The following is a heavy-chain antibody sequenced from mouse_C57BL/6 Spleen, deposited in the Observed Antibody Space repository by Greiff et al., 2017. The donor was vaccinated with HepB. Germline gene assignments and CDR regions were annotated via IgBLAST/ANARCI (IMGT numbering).Heavy chain of an antibody. D-gene: IGHD1-1*01. J-gene: IGHJ2*01. Sequence: EVNLVESGGGLVKPGGSLKLSCAASGFTFSDYGMHWVRQAPEKGLEWVAYISSGSSTIYYADTVKGRFTISRDNAKNTLFLQMTSLRSEDTAMYYCARPHYYGSSYEYYFDYWGQGTTLTVSS. CDR3: ARPHYYGSSYEYYFDY. V-gene: IGHV5-17*01. CDR1: GFTFSDYG. CDR2: ISSGSSTI.